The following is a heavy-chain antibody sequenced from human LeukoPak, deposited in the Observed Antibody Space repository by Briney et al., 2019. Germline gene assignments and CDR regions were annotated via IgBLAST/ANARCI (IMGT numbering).Heavy chain of an antibody. Sequence: PSETLSLTCAVYGGSFSGYYWSWIRQPPRKGLEWIGEINHSGSTNYNPSLKSRVTISVDTSKNQFSLKLSSVTAADTAVYYCARLTQQQLRWFDPWGQGTLVTVSS. CDR2: INHSGST. CDR1: GGSFSGYY. V-gene: IGHV4-34*01. CDR3: ARLTQQQLRWFDP. J-gene: IGHJ5*02. D-gene: IGHD6-13*01.